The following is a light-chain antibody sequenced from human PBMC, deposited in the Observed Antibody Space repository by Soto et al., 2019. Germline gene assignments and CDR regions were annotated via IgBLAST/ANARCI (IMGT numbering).Light chain of an antibody. Sequence: EVVLTQSPVTLSLSPGERATLSCRYSQSFRGLLAWYPQKAGQAPRXLIYDAYNRATGIPPRFSGSGAGTDCTRPISSLEPEDAEVDYCQQRHMWPITFCQGTRLEIK. J-gene: IGKJ5*01. V-gene: IGKV3-11*01. CDR3: QQRHMWPIT. CDR2: DAY. CDR1: QSFRGL.